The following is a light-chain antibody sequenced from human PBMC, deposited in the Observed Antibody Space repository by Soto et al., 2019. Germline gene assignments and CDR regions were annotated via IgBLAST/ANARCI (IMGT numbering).Light chain of an antibody. V-gene: IGLV1-40*01. J-gene: IGLJ1*01. CDR3: QSYDISLVGV. CDR1: SSNIGAGYD. Sequence: QSVLTQPPSVSGAPGQRVTISCTGSSSNIGAGYDVHWYQQLPGTAPKLLIYGNSNRPSGVPDRFSGSKSGTSASLAITGLQAEDEADYYCQSYDISLVGVFGTGTKVTVL. CDR2: GNS.